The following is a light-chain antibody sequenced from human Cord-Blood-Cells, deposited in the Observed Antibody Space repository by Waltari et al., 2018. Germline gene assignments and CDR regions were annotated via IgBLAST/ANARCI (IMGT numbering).Light chain of an antibody. J-gene: IGKJ4*02. CDR1: QSVSSY. CDR2: DAS. V-gene: IGKV3-11*02. CDR3: QQRSNWPPLT. Sequence: EIVLTQSPATLSLSPGERATLSCRASQSVSSYLAWYQQKPGQAPRLLIYDASNRATGIPARFSGSGSGRDFTLTISSLEPEDFAVYYCQQRSNWPPLTCGGGTKVEIK.